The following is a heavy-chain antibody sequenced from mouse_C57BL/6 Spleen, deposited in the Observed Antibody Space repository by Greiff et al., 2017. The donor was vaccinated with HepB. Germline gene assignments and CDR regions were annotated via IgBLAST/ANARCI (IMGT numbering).Heavy chain of an antibody. J-gene: IGHJ2*01. V-gene: IGHV3-6*01. CDR1: GYSITSGYY. Sequence: VQLKESGPGLVKPSQSLSLTCSVTGYSITSGYYWNWIRQFPGNKLEWMGYISYDGSNNYNPSLKNRISITRDTSNNQFFLKLNSVTTEDTATYYCASLLYYYGSSWAFDYWGQGTTLTVSS. CDR2: ISYDGSN. D-gene: IGHD1-1*01. CDR3: ASLLYYYGSSWAFDY.